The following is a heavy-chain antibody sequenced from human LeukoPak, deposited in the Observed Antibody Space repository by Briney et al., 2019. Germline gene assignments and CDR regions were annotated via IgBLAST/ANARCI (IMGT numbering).Heavy chain of an antibody. J-gene: IGHJ4*02. CDR1: GYTFTSYY. Sequence: GASVKVSCTASGYTFTSYYMHWVRHAPGQGLEWMRIINPSGGSTSYAQKFQGRVSMTRDTSTSTVYMELRSLRSEDTAVYYCARGGTVYCSSTSCYPLHYWGQGTLVTVSS. D-gene: IGHD2-2*01. V-gene: IGHV1-46*01. CDR2: INPSGGST. CDR3: ARGGTVYCSSTSCYPLHY.